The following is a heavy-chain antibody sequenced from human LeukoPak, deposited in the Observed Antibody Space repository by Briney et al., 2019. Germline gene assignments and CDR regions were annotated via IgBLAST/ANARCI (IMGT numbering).Heavy chain of an antibody. CDR3: ARGLPSTSCYGCPLYYYGMDV. J-gene: IGHJ6*04. CDR2: INSDGSST. V-gene: IGHV3-74*01. CDR1: GFTFSSYW. D-gene: IGHD2-2*01. Sequence: GGSLRLSCAASGFTFSSYWMHWVRQAPGKVLVWVSRINSDGSSTSYADSVKGRFTISRDNAKNTLYLQMNSLRAEDTAVYYCARGLPSTSCYGCPLYYYGMDVWGKGTTVTVSS.